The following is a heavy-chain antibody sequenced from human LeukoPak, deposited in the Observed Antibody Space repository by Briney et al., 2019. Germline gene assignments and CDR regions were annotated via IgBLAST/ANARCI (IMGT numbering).Heavy chain of an antibody. CDR1: GYTFTSYD. CDR2: MNPNSGNT. D-gene: IGHD2-15*01. J-gene: IGHJ5*02. Sequence: ASVKVSCKASGYTFTSYDINWVRQATGQALEWMGWMNPNSGNTGYAQKFQGRVTMTRNTSISTAYMELSSLRSEDTAVYYCARGWASGARYNWFDPWGQGTLVTVSS. V-gene: IGHV1-8*01. CDR3: ARGWASGARYNWFDP.